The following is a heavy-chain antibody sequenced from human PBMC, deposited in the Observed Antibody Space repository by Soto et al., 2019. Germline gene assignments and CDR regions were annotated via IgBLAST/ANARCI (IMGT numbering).Heavy chain of an antibody. CDR1: GASMINYY. D-gene: IGHD1-26*01. J-gene: IGHJ6*02. V-gene: IGHV4-59*01. CDR3: ARDWGYVGATDYYYYGMDV. CDR2: MYYSGTS. Sequence: SETLSLTCSVSGASMINYYGSWVRQTPEKGMEWIGYMYYSGTSNYNSSLKSRVTISVDTSKNQFSLKLSSVTAADTAVYYCARDWGYVGATDYYYYGMDVWGQGTTVTVSS.